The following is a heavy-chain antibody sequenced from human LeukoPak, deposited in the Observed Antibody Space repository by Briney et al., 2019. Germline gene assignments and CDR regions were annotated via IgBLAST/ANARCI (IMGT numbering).Heavy chain of an antibody. D-gene: IGHD3-3*01. Sequence: SVKVSCKASGGTFSSYAISWVRQAPGQGLEWMGGIIPIFGTANYAQKFQGRVTITADESTSTAYMELSSLRSEDTAVYYCARGGNYDFWSGVRSINSYFDYWGQGTLVTVSS. CDR1: GGTFSSYA. V-gene: IGHV1-69*13. CDR2: IIPIFGTA. CDR3: ARGGNYDFWSGVRSINSYFDY. J-gene: IGHJ4*02.